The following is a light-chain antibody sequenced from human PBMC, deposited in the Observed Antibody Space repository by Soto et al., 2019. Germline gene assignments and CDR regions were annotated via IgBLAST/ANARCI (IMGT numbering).Light chain of an antibody. CDR2: AAS. CDR1: QGISSY. J-gene: IGKJ1*01. V-gene: IGKV1D-8*02. Sequence: SLLAASTGSRVTLGCRMSQGISSYLAWYQQKPGKAPELLIYAASTLKSVVPPRFSGSGSGTECTLSITSLQPDDFPTYYCQHYNRYSEAFGQGTKVDI. CDR3: QHYNRYSEA.